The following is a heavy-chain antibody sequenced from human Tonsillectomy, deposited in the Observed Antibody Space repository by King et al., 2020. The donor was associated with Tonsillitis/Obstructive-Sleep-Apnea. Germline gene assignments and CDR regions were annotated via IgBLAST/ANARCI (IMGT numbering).Heavy chain of an antibody. Sequence: VQLQQWGAGLLKPSETLSLTCAVYGGSFSGYYWSWIRQPPGRGLEWIGEINHSGRTNYNPSLKSRVTISVDTSKNQFSLKLSSVTAADTAVYYCAIGAFDYWGQGTLVTVSS. J-gene: IGHJ4*02. CDR1: GGSFSGYY. CDR3: AIGAFDY. CDR2: INHSGRT. D-gene: IGHD3-10*01. V-gene: IGHV4-34*01.